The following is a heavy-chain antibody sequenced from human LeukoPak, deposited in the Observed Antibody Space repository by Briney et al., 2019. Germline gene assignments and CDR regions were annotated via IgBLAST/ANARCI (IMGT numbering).Heavy chain of an antibody. CDR3: ARAKYGDPSMYYFDY. V-gene: IGHV3-21*01. D-gene: IGHD4-17*01. Sequence: GGSLRLSCAASGFTFSSYSMNWVRQAPGKGLEWVSSISSSSSYIYYADSVRGRFTISRDNAKNSLYLQMSSLRAEDTAVYYCARAKYGDPSMYYFDYWGQGTLVTVSS. J-gene: IGHJ4*02. CDR2: ISSSSSYI. CDR1: GFTFSSYS.